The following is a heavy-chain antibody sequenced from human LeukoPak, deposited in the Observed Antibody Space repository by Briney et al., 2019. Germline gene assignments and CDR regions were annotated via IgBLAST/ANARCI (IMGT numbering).Heavy chain of an antibody. D-gene: IGHD3-22*01. V-gene: IGHV3-23*01. Sequence: PGGSLRLSCVASGFTFSSYWMSWVRQAPGKGLEWASTSSASGGTTYYADSVKGRFTISRDNSKNTLYLQMNSLRAEDTAVYYCAKMSDGSGYFVLSNWGQGTLVTVSS. CDR3: AKMSDGSGYFVLSN. CDR2: SSASGGTT. CDR1: GFTFSSYW. J-gene: IGHJ4*02.